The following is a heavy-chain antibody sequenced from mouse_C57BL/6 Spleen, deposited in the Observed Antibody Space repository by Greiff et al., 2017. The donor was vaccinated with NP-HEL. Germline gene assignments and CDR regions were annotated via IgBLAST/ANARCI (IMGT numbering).Heavy chain of an antibody. D-gene: IGHD4-1*02. V-gene: IGHV3-6*01. CDR3: ARGGQLGQDY. CDR1: GYSITSGYY. Sequence: ESGPGLVKPSQSLSLTCSVTGYSITSGYYWNWIRQFPGNKLEWMGYISYDGSNNYNPSLKNRISITRDTSKNQFFLKLNSVTTEDTATYYCARGGQLGQDYWGQGTTLTVSS. J-gene: IGHJ2*01. CDR2: ISYDGSN.